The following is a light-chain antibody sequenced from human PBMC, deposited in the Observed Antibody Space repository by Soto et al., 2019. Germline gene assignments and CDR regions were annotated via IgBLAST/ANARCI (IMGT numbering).Light chain of an antibody. CDR1: DNVEPK. CDR3: QQYNNWHAIT. Sequence: ATLSCRASDNVEPKLAWFQQTPRQAPRLLIYGASTRATGIPARLSGSGSGTELTLTISSLQSEDFAVYYCQQYNNWHAITCGQGTRLEIK. J-gene: IGKJ5*01. V-gene: IGKV3D-15*01. CDR2: GAS.